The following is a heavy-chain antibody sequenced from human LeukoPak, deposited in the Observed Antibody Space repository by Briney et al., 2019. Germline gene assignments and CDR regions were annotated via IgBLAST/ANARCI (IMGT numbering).Heavy chain of an antibody. J-gene: IGHJ3*02. V-gene: IGHV3-53*01. CDR3: ARDRRDYYDSSGYYQGAFDI. CDR1: GFTVSSNY. CDR2: IYRGGST. D-gene: IGHD3-22*01. Sequence: SGGSLRLSCAASGFTVSSNYMSWVRQAPGKGLEWVSVIYRGGSTYYADSVKGRFTISRDNSKNTLYLQMNSLRAEDTAVYYCARDRRDYYDSSGYYQGAFDIWGQGTMVTVSS.